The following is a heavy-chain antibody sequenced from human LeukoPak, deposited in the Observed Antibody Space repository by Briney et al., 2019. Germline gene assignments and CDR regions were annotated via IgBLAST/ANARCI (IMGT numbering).Heavy chain of an antibody. D-gene: IGHD6-6*01. V-gene: IGHV6-1*01. Sequence: SQTLSLTCAISGDSVSSNSGAWNWIRQSPSRGLEWLGRTYYRSKWYNDYAVSVKSRITINPDTSKNQFSLQLNSVTPEDTAVYYCAGEYSSSSSWFDPWGQGTLVTVSS. CDR1: GDSVSSNSGA. CDR2: TYYRSKWYN. CDR3: AGEYSSSSSWFDP. J-gene: IGHJ5*02.